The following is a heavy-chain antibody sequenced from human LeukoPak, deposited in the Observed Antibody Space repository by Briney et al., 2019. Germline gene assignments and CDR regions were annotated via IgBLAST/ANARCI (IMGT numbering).Heavy chain of an antibody. V-gene: IGHV4-34*01. CDR1: GGSFSGYY. J-gene: IGHJ4*02. CDR2: INHSGST. D-gene: IGHD2-2*02. CDR3: ARGNYTVRILDY. Sequence: SETLSLTCAVYGGSFSGYYWSWIHQPPGKGLEWIGEINHSGSTNYNPSLKSRVTISVDTSKNQFSLKLSSVTAADTAVYYCARGNYTVRILDYWGQGTLVTVSS.